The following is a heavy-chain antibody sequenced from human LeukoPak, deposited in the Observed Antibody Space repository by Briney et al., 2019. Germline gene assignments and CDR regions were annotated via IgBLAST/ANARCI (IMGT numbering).Heavy chain of an antibody. J-gene: IGHJ3*02. V-gene: IGHV4-59*12. CDR1: GGSISSYY. CDR3: ARAGNYDFWSGRRGAFDI. CDR2: IYYSGST. Sequence: PSETLSLTCTVSGGSISSYYWSWIRQPPGKGLEWIGYIYYSGSTNYNPSLKSRVTISVDRSKNQFSLKLSSVTAADTAVYYCARAGNYDFWSGRRGAFDIWGQGTMVTVSS. D-gene: IGHD3-3*01.